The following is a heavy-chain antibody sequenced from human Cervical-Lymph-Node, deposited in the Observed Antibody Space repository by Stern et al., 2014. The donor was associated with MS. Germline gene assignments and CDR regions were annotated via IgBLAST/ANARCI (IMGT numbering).Heavy chain of an antibody. CDR3: ARQPDYSDFLDF. V-gene: IGHV1-3*01. Sequence: QVQLVQSGAEVKKPGASMTISCKSSGYNFIDHAIHWVRQAPGQRLEWMGGINGGSGTTKYSQNFQGRVSFTRDKAASAAYMDLSSLSPDDTAVYYCARQPDYSDFLDFWGQGTLVTVSS. D-gene: IGHD4-11*01. J-gene: IGHJ4*02. CDR1: GYNFIDHA. CDR2: INGGSGTT.